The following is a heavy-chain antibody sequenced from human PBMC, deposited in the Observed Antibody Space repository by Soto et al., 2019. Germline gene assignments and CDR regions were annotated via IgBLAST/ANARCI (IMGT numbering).Heavy chain of an antibody. CDR3: AKNQERELPRVIDF. J-gene: IGHJ4*02. V-gene: IGHV3-23*01. CDR1: GLTFSNYA. D-gene: IGHD1-7*01. CDR2: MSGSSSTT. Sequence: GGSLRLSCATSGLTFSNYAMSWVRQAPGGGLEWVSSMSGSSSTTYYADSVRGRFTISRDRSKNTLYLQMSSLRAGDTALYYCAKNQERELPRVIDFWGQGTLVTVSS.